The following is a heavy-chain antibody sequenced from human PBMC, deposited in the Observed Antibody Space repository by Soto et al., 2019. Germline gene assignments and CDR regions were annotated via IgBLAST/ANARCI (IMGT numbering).Heavy chain of an antibody. J-gene: IGHJ5*02. CDR3: ARGEYYDTSGYYSQNWFDP. D-gene: IGHD3-22*01. Sequence: SETLSLTCTVSGGSISSYYWSWIRQPPGKGLEWIGYIYYSGSTNYNPSLKSRVTISVDTSKDQFSLKLSSVTAADTAVYYCARGEYYDTSGYYSQNWFDPWGQRPLVTVS. V-gene: IGHV4-59*01. CDR1: GGSISSYY. CDR2: IYYSGST.